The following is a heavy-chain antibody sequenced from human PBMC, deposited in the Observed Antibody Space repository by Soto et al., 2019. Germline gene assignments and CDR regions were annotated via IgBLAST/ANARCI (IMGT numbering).Heavy chain of an antibody. Sequence: SETLSLTCTVSGGSISSDYWSWIRQPPGKGLEWIGYIYCSGSTNYNPSLKSRVTISVDTSKNQFSLKLSSVTAADTAVYYCARDQGYYFDYWGQGTLVTVSS. CDR1: GGSISSDY. CDR2: IYCSGST. V-gene: IGHV4-59*01. J-gene: IGHJ4*02. CDR3: ARDQGYYFDY.